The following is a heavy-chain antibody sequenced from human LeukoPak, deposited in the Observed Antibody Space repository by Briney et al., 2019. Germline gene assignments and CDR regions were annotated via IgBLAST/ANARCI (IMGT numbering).Heavy chain of an antibody. CDR1: GDRVSSNSVT. CDR3: ARRLTQYDCFDP. Sequence: SQTLSLTCAISGDRVSSNSVTWNWIRQSPSRGLEWLGRTYYRSTWYNDYAVFVRGGITVNPDTSKNQFSLHLNSVTPEDTAVYYCARRLTQYDCFDPWDQGILVTVSS. J-gene: IGHJ5*02. D-gene: IGHD2-2*01. CDR2: TYYRSTWYN. V-gene: IGHV6-1*01.